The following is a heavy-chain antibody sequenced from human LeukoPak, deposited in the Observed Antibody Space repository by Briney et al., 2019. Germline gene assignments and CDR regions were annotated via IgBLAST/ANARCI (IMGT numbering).Heavy chain of an antibody. CDR1: GYTFTSYG. V-gene: IGHV1-18*01. D-gene: IGHD2-15*01. CDR3: ASECSGASFDP. CDR2: ISAYNGNT. J-gene: IGHJ5*02. Sequence: ASVKVSCKASGYTFTSYGISWVRQAPGQGLEWMGWISAYNGNTNYAQKLQGRVTMTTDTSTSTVYMELSSLRSEDTAVYYCASECSGASFDPWGQGTLVTVSS.